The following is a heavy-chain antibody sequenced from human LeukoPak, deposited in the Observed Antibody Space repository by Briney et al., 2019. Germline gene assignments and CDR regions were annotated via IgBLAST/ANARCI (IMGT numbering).Heavy chain of an antibody. J-gene: IGHJ4*02. D-gene: IGHD3-10*01. CDR2: INPNSGGT. CDR3: ARDFRMVRGNKEEF. V-gene: IGHV1-2*02. Sequence: ASVKVSCKASGYTFTGYYMHWVRQAPGQGLEWMGWINPNSGGTNYAQKFQGRVTMTRDTSISTAYMELSRLRSDDTAVYYCARDFRMVRGNKEEFWGQGTLVTVSS. CDR1: GYTFTGYY.